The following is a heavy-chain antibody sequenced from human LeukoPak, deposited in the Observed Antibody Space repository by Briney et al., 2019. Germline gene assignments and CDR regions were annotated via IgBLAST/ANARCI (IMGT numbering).Heavy chain of an antibody. CDR1: GFAFSSYW. V-gene: IGHV3-74*03. D-gene: IGHD3-22*01. CDR2: INGDGSYT. CDR3: ARDKSEYDSSGRGDY. J-gene: IGHJ4*02. Sequence: PGGSLRLSCAASGFAFSSYWMHWVRQVPGKGLVWLSRINGDGSYTKYADSVKGRFTIFRDNAQNTLFLQTNSLSAEDTAVYFCARDKSEYDSSGRGDYWGQGTLVTVSS.